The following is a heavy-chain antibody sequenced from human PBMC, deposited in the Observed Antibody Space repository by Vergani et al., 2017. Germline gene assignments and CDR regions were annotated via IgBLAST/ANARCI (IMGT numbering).Heavy chain of an antibody. CDR3: ARQSRDVFCTNGVCPLGY. CDR2: ISRSSSTI. V-gene: IGHV3-48*01. CDR1: GFTFGYYA. Sequence: EVQLVESGGDLVQPGRSLRLSCTASGFTFGYYAMDWFRQAPGKGLEWVSYISRSSSTIYYADSVKGRFTISRDNAKNSLHLQMNNLRAEDTAVYYCARQSRDVFCTNGVCPLGYWGQGALVTVSS. J-gene: IGHJ4*02. D-gene: IGHD2-8*01.